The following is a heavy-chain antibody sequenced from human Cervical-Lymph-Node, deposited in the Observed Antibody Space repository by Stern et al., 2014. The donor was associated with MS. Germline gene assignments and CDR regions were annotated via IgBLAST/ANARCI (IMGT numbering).Heavy chain of an antibody. J-gene: IGHJ4*02. V-gene: IGHV3-30*04. D-gene: IGHD5-18*01. CDR3: ARPGGGYSHGFDTEHFDY. CDR1: GFTFNNFA. CDR2: ISYDGSVE. Sequence: QVQLMQSGGGVVQPGRSLRLSCAASGFTFNNFAMHWLRQAPGKGLEWVAVISYDGSVEPHPASVKGRFTVSRGKSKNTRYVQMNSLRPDDTAVYYWARPGGGYSHGFDTEHFDYWGQGILVTVSS.